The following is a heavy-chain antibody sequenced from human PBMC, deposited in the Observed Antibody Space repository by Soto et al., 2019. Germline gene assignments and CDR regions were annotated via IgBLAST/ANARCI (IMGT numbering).Heavy chain of an antibody. D-gene: IGHD2-15*01. Sequence: QLHLQESGPGLVEPSETLSLTCAVSGGSITSTSYYWGWIRQPPVEGLEWIGSIDYRGNIYYNSSLKRRVTISVDTSKHQCSLNLNSVTAADSAVYHCARVAALVGAARYWYFDLWGRGARVSV. CDR3: ARVAALVGAARYWYFDL. CDR1: GGSITSTSYY. CDR2: IDYRGNI. V-gene: IGHV4-39*01. J-gene: IGHJ2*01.